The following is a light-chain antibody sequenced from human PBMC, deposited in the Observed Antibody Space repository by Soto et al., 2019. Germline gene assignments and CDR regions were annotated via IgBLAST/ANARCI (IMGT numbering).Light chain of an antibody. CDR3: QQYVSSPLT. Sequence: EIVLTQSPGTLSLSPGERAALSCRASQSVSSNHLAWYQQRPGQAPRLLIYGASSRATGIPDRFSGSGSGTDFTLTINRLEPEDFAVYYCQQYVSSPLTFGGGTKVEIK. CDR1: QSVSSNH. V-gene: IGKV3-20*01. J-gene: IGKJ4*01. CDR2: GAS.